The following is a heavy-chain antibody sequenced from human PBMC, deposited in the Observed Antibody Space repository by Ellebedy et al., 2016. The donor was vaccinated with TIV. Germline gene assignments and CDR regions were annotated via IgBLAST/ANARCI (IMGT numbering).Heavy chain of an antibody. J-gene: IGHJ4*02. CDR2: ISANGGTT. CDR1: GFTFSTYP. Sequence: GESLKISCAASGFTFSTYPMTWVRQAPGKGLEWVSIISANGGTTYYADSVKGRFTISSDNSKNTLFLQMSSLRAEDTAVYFCARRSTDFAFDSWGQGTLVTVSS. D-gene: IGHD3/OR15-3a*01. V-gene: IGHV3-23*01. CDR3: ARRSTDFAFDS.